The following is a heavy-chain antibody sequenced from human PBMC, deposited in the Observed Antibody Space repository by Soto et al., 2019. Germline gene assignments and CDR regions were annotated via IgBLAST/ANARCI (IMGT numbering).Heavy chain of an antibody. CDR3: SSGTNGAFFVY. Sequence: QVQLVESGGGLVKPGGSLRLSCAASGFTFSDYYMSWIRQAPGKGLEWGAYISSRSSTIFYAASVKGRFTISRDNVKNSLYLQMNSLRAEDTAVYYCSSGTNGAFFVYWGQGILVTVSS. D-gene: IGHD2-8*01. CDR1: GFTFSDYY. CDR2: ISSRSSTI. J-gene: IGHJ4*02. V-gene: IGHV3-11*01.